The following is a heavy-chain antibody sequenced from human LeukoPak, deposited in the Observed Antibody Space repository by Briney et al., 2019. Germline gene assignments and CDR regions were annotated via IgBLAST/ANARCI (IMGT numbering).Heavy chain of an antibody. Sequence: GGSLRLSCAASGFTFSSYGMHWVRQAPGKGLEWVAVISYDGGNKYYADSVKGRFTISRDNSKDTLYLQMNSLRAEDTAVYYCAKDRYYLGGGIPAFDSGAQGPRFPAPS. J-gene: IGHJ4*02. CDR1: GFTFSSYG. D-gene: IGHD3-10*01. CDR3: AKDRYYLGGGIPAFDS. V-gene: IGHV3-30*18. CDR2: ISYDGGNK.